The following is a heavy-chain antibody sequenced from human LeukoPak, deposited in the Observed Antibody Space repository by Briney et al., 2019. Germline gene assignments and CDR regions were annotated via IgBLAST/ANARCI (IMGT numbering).Heavy chain of an antibody. CDR2: ISKSSSTM. CDR3: AKGDYSFDY. CDR1: GFTFSDYT. V-gene: IGHV3-48*02. J-gene: IGHJ4*02. Sequence: PGGSLRLSCAVSGFTFSDYTMNWVRQAPGKGLEWVSYISKSSSTMYYADSVKGRFTISGDNAKNSLYLQMNSLRDEDTAVYYCAKGDYSFDYWGQGTLVTVSS.